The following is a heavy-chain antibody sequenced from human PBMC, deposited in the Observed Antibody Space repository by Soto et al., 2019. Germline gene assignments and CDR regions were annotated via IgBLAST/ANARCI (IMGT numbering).Heavy chain of an antibody. V-gene: IGHV3-73*02. Sequence: EVQLVESGGGLVQIGVSLRLSCATSGLNFSGSAMHWARQASGKGLEWVGRIRSRPHNYATTYAASVEGRFTISRDDSKNTVYLQMNGLKTEDTAVYYCTTERDYWGRGTLVTVSS. CDR3: TTERDY. J-gene: IGHJ4*02. CDR2: IRSRPHNYAT. CDR1: GLNFSGSA.